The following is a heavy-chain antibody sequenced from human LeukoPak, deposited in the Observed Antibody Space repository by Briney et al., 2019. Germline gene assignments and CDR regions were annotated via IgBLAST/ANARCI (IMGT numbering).Heavy chain of an antibody. Sequence: ASVKVSCKASGYTFTGYYLHWVRQVPGQGLEWMGWINPNSGDTNYAQNFQGRVTMTRDTSINTAYMELSRLRSDDTAVYYCARLSRSGYSCDYWGQGTLVTVSS. D-gene: IGHD3-3*01. CDR2: INPNSGDT. CDR1: GYTFTGYY. CDR3: ARLSRSGYSCDY. V-gene: IGHV1-2*02. J-gene: IGHJ4*02.